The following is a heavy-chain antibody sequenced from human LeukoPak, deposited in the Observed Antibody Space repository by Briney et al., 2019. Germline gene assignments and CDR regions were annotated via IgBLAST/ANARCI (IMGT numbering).Heavy chain of an antibody. J-gene: IGHJ4*02. CDR1: GGSISDINYY. CDR3: ARHQISSGWSLYFDS. D-gene: IGHD6-19*01. V-gene: IGHV4-39*07. Sequence: SETLSLTCNVSGGSISDINYYWAWIRQPPGKGLEWIASVYYSGSTHYNPSLKSRVTISGDTSKNQFSLKVTSVTVADTAVFYCARHQISSGWSLYFDSWGQGILVTVSS. CDR2: VYYSGST.